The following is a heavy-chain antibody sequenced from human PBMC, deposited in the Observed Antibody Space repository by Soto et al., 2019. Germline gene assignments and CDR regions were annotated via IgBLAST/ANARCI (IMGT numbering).Heavy chain of an antibody. J-gene: IGHJ4*02. Sequence: EVQLVESGGGLVKPGGSLRLSCAASGFTFSSYSMNWVRQAPGKGLEWVSSISRSSYIYYADSVKGRFTISRDNAKNSLYRQMNSLRAEDTAVYYCARDRYGDYGFDYWGQGTLVTVSS. CDR3: ARDRYGDYGFDY. V-gene: IGHV3-21*01. CDR2: ISRSSYI. D-gene: IGHD4-17*01. CDR1: GFTFSSYS.